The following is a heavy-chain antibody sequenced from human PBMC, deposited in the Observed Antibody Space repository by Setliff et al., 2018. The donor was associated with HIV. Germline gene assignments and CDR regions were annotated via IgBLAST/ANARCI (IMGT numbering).Heavy chain of an antibody. J-gene: IGHJ4*02. CDR1: GGSFSGYY. V-gene: IGHV4-34*01. D-gene: IGHD5-12*01. CDR3: ARSPLYSGYERYYFDY. CDR2: IYHSGST. Sequence: SETLSLTCAVYGGSFSGYYWSWVRQPPGKGLEWIGEIYHSGSTNYNPSLKSRVTISVDKSKTQFSLKLSSVTAADTAVYYCARSPLYSGYERYYFDYWGQGTLVTVSS.